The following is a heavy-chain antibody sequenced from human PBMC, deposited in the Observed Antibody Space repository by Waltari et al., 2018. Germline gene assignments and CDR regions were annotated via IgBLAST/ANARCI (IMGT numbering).Heavy chain of an antibody. V-gene: IGHV3-7*03. D-gene: IGHD6-19*01. CDR2: INKDGTET. J-gene: IGHJ4*02. CDR1: GFTLSNYW. CDR3: IRDYGSPY. Sequence: EAQQVESGGDLVQQGGSLRLSGVGSGFTLSNYWMSWVRQAPGKGLEWVANINKDGTETYYVDSVRGRFTISKDDAKNSVYLQMNSLKVEDTAVYYCIRDYGSPYWGQGTLVTVSS.